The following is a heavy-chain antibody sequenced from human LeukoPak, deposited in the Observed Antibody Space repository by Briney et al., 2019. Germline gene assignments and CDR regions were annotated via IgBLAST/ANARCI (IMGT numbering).Heavy chain of an antibody. J-gene: IGHJ6*02. Sequence: GGSLRLSCAASGFTFSSYAMSWVRQAPGKGLEWVSAISGSGGSTYYADSVKGRFTISRDNSKNTLYLQMNSLRAEDTAVYYCAKPEDYGDYDGYYYYYYGMDVWGQGTTVTVSS. V-gene: IGHV3-23*01. CDR3: AKPEDYGDYDGYYYYYYGMDV. CDR2: ISGSGGST. CDR1: GFTFSSYA. D-gene: IGHD4-17*01.